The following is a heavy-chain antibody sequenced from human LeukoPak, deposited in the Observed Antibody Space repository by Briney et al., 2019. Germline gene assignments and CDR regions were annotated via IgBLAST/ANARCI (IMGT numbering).Heavy chain of an antibody. CDR3: ARGPYSYDSSGAFDI. Sequence: RPSETLSLTCTVSGDSISSSSSYWGWIRQPPGEGLEWIGSIYYSGSTNYNPSLKSRVTISVDTSKNQFSLKLSSVTAADTAVYFCARGPYSYDSSGAFDIWGQGTMVTVSS. CDR2: IYYSGST. D-gene: IGHD3-22*01. CDR1: GDSISSSSSY. V-gene: IGHV4-39*07. J-gene: IGHJ3*02.